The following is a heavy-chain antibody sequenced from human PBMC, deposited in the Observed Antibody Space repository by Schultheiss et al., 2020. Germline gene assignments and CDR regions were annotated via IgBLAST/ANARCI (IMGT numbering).Heavy chain of an antibody. CDR3: ARDYYDVSTSSWEGAFDI. D-gene: IGHD3-9*01. J-gene: IGHJ4*02. CDR2: IHPSGHT. CDR1: GYSISSGYY. Sequence: SATLSLTCAVSGYSISSGYYWGWIRQPPGKGLEWIASIHPSGHTYYNPSLKSRVTISVDKSKNQFSLKLRSATAADTAVYYCARDYYDVSTSSWEGAFDIWGQGTLVTVSS. V-gene: IGHV4-38-2*02.